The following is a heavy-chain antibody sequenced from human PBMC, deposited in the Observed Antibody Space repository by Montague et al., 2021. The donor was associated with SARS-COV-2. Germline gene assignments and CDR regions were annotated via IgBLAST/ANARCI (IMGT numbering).Heavy chain of an antibody. CDR1: GFTFRSYW. CDR2: IRPDGTST. D-gene: IGHD3-10*01. Sequence: SLRLSCAASGFTFRSYWMHWVRQAPGRGLVWVSRIRPDGTSTHYAASVKGRFIISRDNAKNTLSLEMTNLRVDDTAIYFCVRPLWFGDSDYYFESWGQGTLVSVSS. J-gene: IGHJ4*02. CDR3: VRPLWFGDSDYYFES. V-gene: IGHV3-74*01.